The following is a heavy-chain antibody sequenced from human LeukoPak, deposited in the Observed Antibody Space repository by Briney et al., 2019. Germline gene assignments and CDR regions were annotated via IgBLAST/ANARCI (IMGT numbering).Heavy chain of an antibody. D-gene: IGHD4-23*01. Sequence: GGSLRLSCAASGFTFNRDWTAWVRQAPGKGLEWVANIKEDGSEKNYVDSVKGRFTISRDNAKNSLYLQMNSLRAEDTAVYHCARGVLYGGNKERGIRYFDFWGQGALVTVSS. J-gene: IGHJ4*02. CDR1: GFTFNRDW. V-gene: IGHV3-7*01. CDR2: IKEDGSEK. CDR3: ARGVLYGGNKERGIRYFDF.